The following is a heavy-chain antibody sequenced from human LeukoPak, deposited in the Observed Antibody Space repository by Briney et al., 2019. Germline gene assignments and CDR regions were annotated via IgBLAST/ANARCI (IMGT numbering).Heavy chain of an antibody. CDR1: RFTFSIYA. CDR2: ISGSGGST. D-gene: IGHD6-6*01. J-gene: IGHJ4*02. Sequence: GGSLRLSCAASRFTFSIYAMSWVRQAPGKGLEWVSVISGSGGSTHYADSVKGRFTISRDNSKKTLYLQMNSLRAEDTAVYYCAKDLGFSSSSIFDYWGQGTLVTVSS. CDR3: AKDLGFSSSSIFDY. V-gene: IGHV3-23*01.